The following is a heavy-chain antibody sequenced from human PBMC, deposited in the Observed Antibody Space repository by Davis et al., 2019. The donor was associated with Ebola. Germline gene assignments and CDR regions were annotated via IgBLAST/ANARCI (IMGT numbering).Heavy chain of an antibody. CDR2: IYYSGST. Sequence: SETLSLTCTVPGGSISSYYWSWIRQPPGKGLEWIGYIYYSGSTNYNPSLKSRVTISIDTSKNQFSLKLSSVTAADTAVYYCAKSGLSFGVVKYHYGMDVWGKGTTVTVSS. V-gene: IGHV4-59*08. CDR1: GGSISSYY. J-gene: IGHJ6*04. CDR3: AKSGLSFGVVKYHYGMDV. D-gene: IGHD3-3*01.